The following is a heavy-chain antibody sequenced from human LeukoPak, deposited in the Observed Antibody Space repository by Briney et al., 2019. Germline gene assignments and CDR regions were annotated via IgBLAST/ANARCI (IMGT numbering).Heavy chain of an antibody. V-gene: IGHV4-59*08. Sequence: SETLSLTCTVSGGSISSYYWNWIRQTPGKGLEWIGYTYYSGSTTNYNPSLKSRVTISVDTSKTQFSLKLSSVTAADTAVYYCARRFSYDFWSGYYMWGQGTLVTVSS. D-gene: IGHD3-3*01. CDR3: ARRFSYDFWSGYYM. J-gene: IGHJ4*02. CDR2: TYYSGSTT. CDR1: GGSISSYY.